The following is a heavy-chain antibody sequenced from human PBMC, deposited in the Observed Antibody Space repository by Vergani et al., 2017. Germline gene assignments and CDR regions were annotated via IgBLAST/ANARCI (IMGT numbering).Heavy chain of an antibody. CDR2: ISAYNGNT. D-gene: IGHD3-3*01. CDR3: ARDQPYYDFWSGYTYCYYYYYMDV. Sequence: QVQLVQSGAEVKKPGASVKVSCKASGYTFTSYGISWVRQAPGEGLEWMGWISAYNGNTNYAQKLQGRVTMTTDTSTSTAYMELRSLRSDDTAVYYCARDQPYYDFWSGYTYCYYYYYMDVGGKGTTVTVSS. CDR1: GYTFTSYG. V-gene: IGHV1-18*01. J-gene: IGHJ6*03.